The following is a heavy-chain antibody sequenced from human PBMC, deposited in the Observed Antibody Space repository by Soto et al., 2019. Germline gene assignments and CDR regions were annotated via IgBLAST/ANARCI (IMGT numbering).Heavy chain of an antibody. Sequence: GGSLRLSCVGSGFIFEDFAMNWVRQVPGKGLEWVSGISWNSATLAYADSVKGRFIVSRDNAKNILYLQMNSLRPEDAALYYCAKDVGSYYYDTSAYLYDYWGQGTLVTVSS. V-gene: IGHV3-9*01. CDR3: AKDVGSYYYDTSAYLYDY. CDR1: GFIFEDFA. J-gene: IGHJ4*02. CDR2: ISWNSATL. D-gene: IGHD3-22*01.